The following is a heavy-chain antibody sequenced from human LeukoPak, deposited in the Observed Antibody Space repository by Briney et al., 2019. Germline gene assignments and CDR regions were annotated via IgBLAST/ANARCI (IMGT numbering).Heavy chain of an antibody. CDR3: ARMAEGYCSSTSCYSCDY. J-gene: IGHJ4*02. D-gene: IGHD2-2*02. Sequence: GGSLRLSCAASGFTFSSYSMNWVRQAPGKGLEWVSSISSSSSYIYYADSVKGRFTISRDNAKDSLYLQMNSLRAEDTAVYYCARMAEGYCSSTSCYSCDYWGQGTLVTVSS. CDR1: GFTFSSYS. CDR2: ISSSSSYI. V-gene: IGHV3-21*04.